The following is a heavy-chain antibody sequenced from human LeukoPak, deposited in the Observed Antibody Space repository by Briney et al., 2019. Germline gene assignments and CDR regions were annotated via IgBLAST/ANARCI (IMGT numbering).Heavy chain of an antibody. V-gene: IGHV3-43*01. CDR1: GFTFDDYT. J-gene: IGHJ3*02. Sequence: PGGSLRLSCAASGFTFDDYTMHWVRQAPGKGLEWVSLISWDGGSTYYADSVKGRFTISRDNSKNSLYLQMNSLRTEDTALYYCAKGGTMVRGVIISDAFDIWGQGTMVTVSS. CDR3: AKGGTMVRGVIISDAFDI. D-gene: IGHD3-10*01. CDR2: ISWDGGST.